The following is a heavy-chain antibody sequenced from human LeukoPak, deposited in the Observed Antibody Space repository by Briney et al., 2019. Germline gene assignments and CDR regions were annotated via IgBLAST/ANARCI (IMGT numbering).Heavy chain of an antibody. D-gene: IGHD6-13*01. CDR2: INYSGST. V-gene: IGHV4-59*01. CDR3: AREYSSFEY. CDR1: GGSISTYY. J-gene: IGHJ4*02. Sequence: PSETLFLTCTVSGGSISTYYWSWIRQAPGKGLEWIGYINYSGSTDYNPSLKSRVTISVDTSKNQLSLKMRSVTAADTAVYYCAREYSSFEYWGQGTLVTVSS.